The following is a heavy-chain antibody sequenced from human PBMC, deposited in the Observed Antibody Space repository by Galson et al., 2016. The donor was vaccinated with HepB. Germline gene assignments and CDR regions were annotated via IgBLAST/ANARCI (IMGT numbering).Heavy chain of an antibody. J-gene: IGHJ4*02. D-gene: IGHD4-11*01. Sequence: SLRLSCATSGFTLSACAMTWVRQAPGKGLEWVSGISHTSDVTNYADSVKGRFTISRDNSKNTLYLQMSSLRAEDTAVYYCAKRGPIYSDYALDYWGQGSLGTVS. CDR1: GFTLSACA. CDR3: AKRGPIYSDYALDY. CDR2: ISHTSDVT. V-gene: IGHV3-23*01.